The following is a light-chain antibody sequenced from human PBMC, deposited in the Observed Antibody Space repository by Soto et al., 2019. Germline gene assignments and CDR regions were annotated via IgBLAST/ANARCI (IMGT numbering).Light chain of an antibody. V-gene: IGLV1-40*01. CDR2: GNS. J-gene: IGLJ2*01. Sequence: QPVLTQPPSVSGAPGQRVTISCTGSRSNIGAGYDVHWYQQLPGTAPKLLIYGNSNRPSGVPDRFSGSKSATSASLAITGLQEEDEADYYCQSYDSSLSGYVVFGGGTKLTVL. CDR1: RSNIGAGYD. CDR3: QSYDSSLSGYVV.